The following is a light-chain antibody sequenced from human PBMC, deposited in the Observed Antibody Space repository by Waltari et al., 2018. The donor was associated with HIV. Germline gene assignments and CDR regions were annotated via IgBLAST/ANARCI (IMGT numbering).Light chain of an antibody. Sequence: DIQLTQSPLSLSASMGDRVFITFRASQGIRNFVAWFQQKPGKAPKSLIYDASSLQSGVPSRFSGSGSETDFTLTISSLQPEDFATYYCQQYGDYPPTFGPGTRVEI. CDR3: QQYGDYPPT. CDR2: DAS. CDR1: QGIRNF. V-gene: IGKV1-16*01. J-gene: IGKJ1*01.